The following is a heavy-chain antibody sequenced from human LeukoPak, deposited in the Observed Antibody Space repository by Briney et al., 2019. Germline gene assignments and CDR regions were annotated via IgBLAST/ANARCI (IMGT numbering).Heavy chain of an antibody. V-gene: IGHV4-34*01. CDR3: ARIRKTYRYHYDSSGYYSPSKYYFDY. D-gene: IGHD3-22*01. J-gene: IGHJ4*02. CDR1: GGSLSGYY. Sequence: PSETLSLTCAVYGGSLSGYYWSWIRQPPGKGLEWIGEINHSGSTNYNPSLKSRVTISVDTSKNQFSLKLSSVTAADTAVYYCARIRKTYRYHYDSSGYYSPSKYYFDYWGQGTLVTVSS. CDR2: INHSGST.